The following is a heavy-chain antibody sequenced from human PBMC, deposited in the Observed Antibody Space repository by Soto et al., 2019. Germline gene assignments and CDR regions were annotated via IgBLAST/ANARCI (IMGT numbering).Heavy chain of an antibody. CDR1: GFTFKDFA. J-gene: IGHJ6*02. CDR2: ISGSGVST. V-gene: IGHV3-23*01. CDR3: ARDRTFNFYYGMDV. Sequence: FLRLSCAASGFTFKDFAMSWVRLAPGRGLEWVSGISGSGVSTYYAASVKGRFTISRDNSKITVYLQMNSLRDEDTAIYYCARDRTFNFYYGMDVWGQGTTVTVSS.